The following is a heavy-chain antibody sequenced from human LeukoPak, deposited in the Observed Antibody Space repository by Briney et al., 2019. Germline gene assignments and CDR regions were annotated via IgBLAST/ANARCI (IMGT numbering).Heavy chain of an antibody. V-gene: IGHV3-48*01. CDR3: LRAAASYYYYYGMDV. CDR1: GFTFSSYS. J-gene: IGHJ6*02. D-gene: IGHD2-15*01. Sequence: QPGGSLRLSCAASGFTFSSYSMNWVHQAPGKGLEWVSYISSSSSTIYYADSVKGRFTISRDNAKNSLYLQMNSLRAEDTAVYYCLRAAASYYYYYGMDVWGQGTTVTVSS. CDR2: ISSSSSTI.